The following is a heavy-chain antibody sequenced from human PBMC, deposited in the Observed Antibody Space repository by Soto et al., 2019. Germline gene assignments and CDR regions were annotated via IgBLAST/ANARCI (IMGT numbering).Heavy chain of an antibody. J-gene: IGHJ4*02. Sequence: LILSCAASGFTLSNYCMTWVRQAPGKGLEWVASINKDGSQKNYVDSVKGRFTIARDNGQNSLSLQMNSLRVEDTAVYYCVRELGLAYWGQGALVTVSS. CDR2: INKDGSQK. V-gene: IGHV3-7*03. CDR3: VRELGLAY. D-gene: IGHD7-27*01. CDR1: GFTLSNYC.